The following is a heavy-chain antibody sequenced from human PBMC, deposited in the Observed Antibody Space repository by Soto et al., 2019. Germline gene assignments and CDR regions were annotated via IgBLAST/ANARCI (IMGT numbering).Heavy chain of an antibody. J-gene: IGHJ4*02. CDR2: ISGSGGST. D-gene: IGHD3-22*01. Sequence: PGGSLRLSCAASGFTFSSYAMSWVRQAPGKGLEWVSAISGSGGSTYYADSVKGRFTISRDNSKNTLYLQMNSLRAEDTAVYYCAKERTTRRQIPMISDYWGQGSLVIVSS. V-gene: IGHV3-23*01. CDR3: AKERTTRRQIPMISDY. CDR1: GFTFSSYA.